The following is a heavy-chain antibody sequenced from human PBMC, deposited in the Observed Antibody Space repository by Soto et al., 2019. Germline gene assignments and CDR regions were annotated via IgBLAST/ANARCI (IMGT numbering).Heavy chain of an antibody. CDR1: GGSVSSGTYY. J-gene: IGHJ4*02. Sequence: QVQLQESGPGLVKPSETLSLTCTVSGGSVSSGTYYWSWIRQPPGRGLEWIGYIYKSGSTNYNPSLKSRITISVDTSKNQFSLKLSSVTAADTAVYHCAAGDGDSSYYFDYWAREPWSPSPQ. CDR2: IYKSGST. D-gene: IGHD4-17*01. CDR3: AAGDGDSSYYFDY. V-gene: IGHV4-61*01.